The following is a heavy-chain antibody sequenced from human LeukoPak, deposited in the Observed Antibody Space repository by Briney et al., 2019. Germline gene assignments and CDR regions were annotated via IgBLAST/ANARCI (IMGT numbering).Heavy chain of an antibody. Sequence: SETLSLTCTVSGGSISSYYWSWIRPPAGKGLEWIGRIYTSGSTNYNPSLKSRVTMSADTSKNQFSLKLSSVTAADTAVYYCARDRFGEHVRNWFDPWGQGTLVTVSS. D-gene: IGHD3-10*01. CDR2: IYTSGST. J-gene: IGHJ5*02. V-gene: IGHV4-4*07. CDR1: GGSISSYY. CDR3: ARDRFGEHVRNWFDP.